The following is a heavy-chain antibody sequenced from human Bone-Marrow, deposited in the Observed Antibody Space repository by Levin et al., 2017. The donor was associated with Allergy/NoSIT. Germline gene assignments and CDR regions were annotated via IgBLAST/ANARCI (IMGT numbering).Heavy chain of an antibody. CDR3: ARRDFYETSGYNDY. V-gene: IGHV3-23*01. CDR1: GFTFRSYS. Sequence: LSLTCAASGFTFRSYSMTWVRQAPGKGLEWVSYISGSGGSTNYADFVKGRVTVSRDNSKNTLYLQMNSLRVEDTAIYYCARRDFYETSGYNDYWGQGSLVTVSS. J-gene: IGHJ4*02. D-gene: IGHD3-22*01. CDR2: ISGSGGST.